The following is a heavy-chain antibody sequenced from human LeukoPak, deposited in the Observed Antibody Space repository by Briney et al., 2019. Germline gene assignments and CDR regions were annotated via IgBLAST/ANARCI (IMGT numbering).Heavy chain of an antibody. V-gene: IGHV1-2*02. CDR2: INPNSGGT. Sequence: ASVKVSCKASGYTFTGYYMHWVRQAPGQGLEWMGWINPNSGGTNYAQKFQGRVTMTRDTPISTAYMELSRLRSDDTAVYYCARGYCSGGSCSFTFDYWGQGTLVTVSS. D-gene: IGHD2-15*01. CDR1: GYTFTGYY. J-gene: IGHJ4*02. CDR3: ARGYCSGGSCSFTFDY.